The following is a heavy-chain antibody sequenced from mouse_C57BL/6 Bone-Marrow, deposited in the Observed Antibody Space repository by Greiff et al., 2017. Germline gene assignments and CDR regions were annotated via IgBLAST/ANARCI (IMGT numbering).Heavy chain of an antibody. CDR2: IDPENGDT. CDR1: GFNIKDDY. D-gene: IGHD1-1*01. J-gene: IGHJ2*01. V-gene: IGHV14-4*01. Sequence: VQLQQSGAELVRPGASVKLSCSASGFNIKDDYMHWVKQRPEQGLEWIGWIDPENGDTEYASKFQGKATITADTSSNTAYLQLSSLTSEDTAVYYCTNSFITTDYWGQGTTLTVSS. CDR3: TNSFITTDY.